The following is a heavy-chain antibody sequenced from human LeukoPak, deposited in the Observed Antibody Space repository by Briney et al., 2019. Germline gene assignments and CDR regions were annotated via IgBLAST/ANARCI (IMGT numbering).Heavy chain of an antibody. CDR3: ARMAGYGSGSYPIDY. CDR1: GFTFSSYG. D-gene: IGHD3-10*01. J-gene: IGHJ4*02. Sequence: GGSLRLSCAASGFTFSSYGMHWVRQAPGRGLEWVAVIWYDGSNKYYADSVKGRFTISRDNSKNTLYLQMNSPRAEDTAVYYCARMAGYGSGSYPIDYWGQGTLVTVSS. V-gene: IGHV3-33*01. CDR2: IWYDGSNK.